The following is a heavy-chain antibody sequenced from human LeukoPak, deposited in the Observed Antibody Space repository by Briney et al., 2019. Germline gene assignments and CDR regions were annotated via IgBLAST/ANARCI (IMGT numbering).Heavy chain of an antibody. CDR1: GFSISTGYY. V-gene: IGHV4-38-2*02. Sequence: SETLSLTCTVSGFSISTGYYWGWSRQPPGKGLEWIGIIYHSGSTSYNPSLKSRVTISVDTSKNQFSLKLSSVTAADTAVYYCARRYYDFWSGPLNFDYWGQGTLVTVSS. CDR2: IYHSGST. CDR3: ARRYYDFWSGPLNFDY. D-gene: IGHD3-3*01. J-gene: IGHJ4*02.